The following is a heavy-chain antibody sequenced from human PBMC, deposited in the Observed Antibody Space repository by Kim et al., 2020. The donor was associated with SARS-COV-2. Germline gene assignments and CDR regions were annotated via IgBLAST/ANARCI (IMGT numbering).Heavy chain of an antibody. D-gene: IGHD3-22*01. Sequence: GGSLRLSCAASGFTFSSYGMHWVRQAPGKGLEWVAVISYDGSNKYYADSVKGRFTISRDNSKNTLYLQMNSLRAEDTAVYYCAKDANYYDSSGEMDVWG. CDR3: AKDANYYDSSGEMDV. CDR2: ISYDGSNK. J-gene: IGHJ6*02. V-gene: IGHV3-30*18. CDR1: GFTFSSYG.